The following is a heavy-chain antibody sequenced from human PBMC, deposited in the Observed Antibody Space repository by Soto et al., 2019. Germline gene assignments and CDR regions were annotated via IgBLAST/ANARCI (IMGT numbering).Heavy chain of an antibody. D-gene: IGHD1-7*01. Sequence: SGTLSHTCPVSGGSIRSGDYYWRGIRQPPGKGLEWIWYIYYSGSTYYNPSLKSRVTISVDTSKNQFSLKLSSVTAADTAVYYCARENKLHSIYCGQGTLVTVSA. J-gene: IGHJ4*02. CDR1: GGSIRSGDYY. V-gene: IGHV4-30-4*01. CDR3: ARENKLHSIY. CDR2: IYYSGST.